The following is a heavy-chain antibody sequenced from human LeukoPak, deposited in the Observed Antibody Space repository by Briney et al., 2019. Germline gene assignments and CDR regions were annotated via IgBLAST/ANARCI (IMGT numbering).Heavy chain of an antibody. V-gene: IGHV1-69*13. CDR2: IIPIFGTA. D-gene: IGHD1-7*01. CDR1: GGTFSSYA. CDR3: ARGPPDNWNYVYGTY. Sequence: SEKVSCKASGGTFSSYAISWVRQAPGQGLEWMGGIIPIFGTANYAQKFQGRVTITADESTSTAYMELSSLRSEDTAVYYCARGPPDNWNYVYGTYWGQGTLVTVSS. J-gene: IGHJ4*02.